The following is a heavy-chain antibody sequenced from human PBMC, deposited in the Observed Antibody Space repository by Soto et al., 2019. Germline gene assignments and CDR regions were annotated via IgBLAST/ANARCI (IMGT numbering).Heavy chain of an antibody. CDR1: GFTFDDYA. Sequence: GGSLRLSCAASGFTFDDYAMHWVRQAPGKGLEWVSGISWNSGSIGYADSVKGRFTISRDNAKNSLYLQMNSLRAEDTALYYCAKVREYDSSGFDIWGQGTMVTVSS. CDR2: ISWNSGSI. D-gene: IGHD3-22*01. J-gene: IGHJ3*02. V-gene: IGHV3-9*01. CDR3: AKVREYDSSGFDI.